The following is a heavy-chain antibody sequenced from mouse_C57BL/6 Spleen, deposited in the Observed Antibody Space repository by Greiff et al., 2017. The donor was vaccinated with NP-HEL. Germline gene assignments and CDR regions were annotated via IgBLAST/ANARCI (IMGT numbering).Heavy chain of an antibody. D-gene: IGHD3-2*02. V-gene: IGHV5-6*01. Sequence: EVHLVESGGDLVKPGGSLKLSCAASGFTFSSYGMSWVRQTPDKRLEWVATISSGGSYTYYPDSVKGRFTISRDNAKNTLYLQMSSLKSEDTAMYYCARLAQEYYFDYWGQGTTLTVSS. J-gene: IGHJ2*01. CDR1: GFTFSSYG. CDR3: ARLAQEYYFDY. CDR2: ISSGGSYT.